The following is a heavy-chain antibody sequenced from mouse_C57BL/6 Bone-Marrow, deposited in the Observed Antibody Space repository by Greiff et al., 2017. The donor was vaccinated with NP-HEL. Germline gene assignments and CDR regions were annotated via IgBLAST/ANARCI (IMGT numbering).Heavy chain of an antibody. D-gene: IGHD1-1*01. CDR3: AIYGSSYYFDY. Sequence: VKLQQSGAELVRPGTSVKVSCKASGYAFTNYLIEWVKQRPGQGLEWIGVINPGSGGTNYNEKFKGKATLTADKSSSTAYMQLSSLTSEDSAVYFCAIYGSSYYFDYWGQGTTLTVSS. CDR1: GYAFTNYL. J-gene: IGHJ2*01. CDR2: INPGSGGT. V-gene: IGHV1-54*01.